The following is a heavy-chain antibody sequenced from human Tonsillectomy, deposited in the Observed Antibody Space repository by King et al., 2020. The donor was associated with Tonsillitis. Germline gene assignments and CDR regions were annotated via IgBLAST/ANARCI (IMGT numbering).Heavy chain of an antibody. D-gene: IGHD2-8*02. Sequence: QLQESGPGLVKPSETLSLTCTVSGGSISSYYWSWIRQPPGKGLAWIGYIYYSGSTNYNPSLKSRVTISVDTSKNQFSLKLSSVTAADTAVYYCARDLRAPSLVGYYYYGMDVWGQGTTVTVSS. CDR3: ARDLRAPSLVGYYYYGMDV. CDR1: GGSISSYY. V-gene: IGHV4-59*01. J-gene: IGHJ6*02. CDR2: IYYSGST.